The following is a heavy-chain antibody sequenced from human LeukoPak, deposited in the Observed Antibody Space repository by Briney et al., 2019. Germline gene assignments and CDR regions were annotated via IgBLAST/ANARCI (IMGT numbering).Heavy chain of an antibody. J-gene: IGHJ4*02. CDR2: INHSGST. Sequence: SETLSLTCAVYGGSFSDYSWSWIRQPPGKGLEWIGEINHSGSTNYNPSLKSRVTISVDTSKNQFSLKLSSVTAADTAVYYCASPGGSGSYYNFWGQGTLVTVSS. D-gene: IGHD3-10*01. CDR3: ASPGGSGSYYNF. CDR1: GGSFSDYS. V-gene: IGHV4-34*01.